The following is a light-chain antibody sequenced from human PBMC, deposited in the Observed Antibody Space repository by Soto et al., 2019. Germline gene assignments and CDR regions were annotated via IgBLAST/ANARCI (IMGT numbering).Light chain of an antibody. V-gene: IGLV2-14*01. J-gene: IGLJ3*02. CDR3: SSYSAYTTLWL. Sequence: QSALTQPASVSGSPGQSITISCSGTASDIGNYNYVSWYQVHPGQAPKLLIYGVSNRPSGVSDRFSGSKSGNAASLTISGLQAEDEADYYCSSYSAYTTLWLFGGGTKLTVL. CDR1: ASDIGNYNY. CDR2: GVS.